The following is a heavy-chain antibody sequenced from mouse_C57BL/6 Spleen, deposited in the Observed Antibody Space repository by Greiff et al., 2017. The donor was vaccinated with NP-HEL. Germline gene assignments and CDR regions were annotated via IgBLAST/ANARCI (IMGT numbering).Heavy chain of an antibody. J-gene: IGHJ3*01. Sequence: EVKLVESGGGLVKPGGSLKLSCAASGFTFSSYAMSWVRQTPEKRLEWVATISDGGSYTYYPDNVKGRFTISRDNAKNNLYLQMSHLKSEDTAMYYCARDGRDYDSAWFAYWGQGTLVTVSA. V-gene: IGHV5-4*01. CDR2: ISDGGSYT. CDR1: GFTFSSYA. CDR3: ARDGRDYDSAWFAY. D-gene: IGHD2-4*01.